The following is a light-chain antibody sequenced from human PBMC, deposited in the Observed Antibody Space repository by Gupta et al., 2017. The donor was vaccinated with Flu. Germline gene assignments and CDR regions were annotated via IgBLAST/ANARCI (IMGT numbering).Light chain of an antibody. CDR3: QQYGSPSLT. V-gene: IGKV3-20*01. J-gene: IGKJ4*01. CDR1: QSVSGTA. CDR2: DAS. Sequence: EVGLTPSPGSLSLTPRERVTLCCRASQSVSGTALAWYQQKPGQSPRLLIYDASIRAPGTPNRFSGRGSGTDFTLIINRLEPEDFAVYYCQQYGSPSLTFGGGTKVEIK.